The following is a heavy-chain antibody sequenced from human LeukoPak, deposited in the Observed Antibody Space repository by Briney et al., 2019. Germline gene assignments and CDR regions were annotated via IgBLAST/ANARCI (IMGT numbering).Heavy chain of an antibody. Sequence: ASVKVSCKASGCTFIGYYIHWVRQAPGQGLEWMGWINPKIGETKNAQKFQGRVTMTRDTSISTAYMEVSRLRSDDTAVYFCARGSEYYFDYWGKGTLITVSS. CDR2: INPKIGET. CDR3: ARGSEYYFDY. CDR1: GCTFIGYY. J-gene: IGHJ4*02. V-gene: IGHV1-2*02.